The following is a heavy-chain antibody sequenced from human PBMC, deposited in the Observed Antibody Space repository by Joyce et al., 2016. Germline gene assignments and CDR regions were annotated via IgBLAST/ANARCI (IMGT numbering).Heavy chain of an antibody. V-gene: IGHV3-9*01. CDR3: AKDARAGDSSGWYDY. CDR2: MSWKSGSI. D-gene: IGHD6-19*01. J-gene: IGHJ4*02. CDR1: GFTFDDYA. Sequence: EVQLVESGGGLVQPGRSLRLSCAAPGFTFDDYAMHWVRQGPGKVLEWVSGMSWKSGSIGNADPLNGRFTISSDNAKNSLYLQMNSLRAEDTALYYCAKDARAGDSSGWYDYWGQGTLVTVSS.